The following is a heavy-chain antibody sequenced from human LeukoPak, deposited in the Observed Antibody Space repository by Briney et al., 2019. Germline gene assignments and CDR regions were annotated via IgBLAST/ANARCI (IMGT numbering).Heavy chain of an antibody. CDR3: STGGYYEDY. Sequence: PGGSLRLSCAGSGFTFSNAWMNSVRQAPGKGLEWVGRIKSTVDGGTTHYAAPVKGRFTISRDDPKNTVYLQMNSLKTEDTAVYYCSTGGYYEDYWGQGTLVTVSS. J-gene: IGHJ4*02. V-gene: IGHV3-15*01. CDR2: IKSTVDGGTT. D-gene: IGHD3-22*01. CDR1: GFTFSNAW.